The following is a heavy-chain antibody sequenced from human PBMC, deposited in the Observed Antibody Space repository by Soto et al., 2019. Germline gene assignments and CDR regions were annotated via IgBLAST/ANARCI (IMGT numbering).Heavy chain of an antibody. D-gene: IGHD5-18*01. V-gene: IGHV4-59*08. CDR1: GGSISSYY. J-gene: IGHJ2*01. CDR3: ARLRAMVTWYFDL. CDR2: IYYSGST. Sequence: QVQLQESGPGLVKPSETLSLTCTVSGGSISSYYWSWIRQPPGKGLEWIGYIYYSGSTNYNPSLKSRVTMSGDTSKNQFSLKLTSVTAADTAVYYCARLRAMVTWYFDLWGRGALVTVSS.